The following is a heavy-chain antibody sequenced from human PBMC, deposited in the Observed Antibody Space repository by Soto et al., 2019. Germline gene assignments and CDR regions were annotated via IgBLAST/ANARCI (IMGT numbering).Heavy chain of an antibody. V-gene: IGHV3-74*01. J-gene: IGHJ3*01. CDR2: INSDGTTT. Sequence: EVQLVESGGGLVQPGGSLRLSCAASGFTISSFWMHWVRQAPGKGLVWVSRINSDGTTTNYADSVKGRFTISRDNARNTLYLQMNSLRAEDTAVYYCARDLTEENSRWGQGTLVTVSS. CDR3: ARDLTEENSR. CDR1: GFTISSFW.